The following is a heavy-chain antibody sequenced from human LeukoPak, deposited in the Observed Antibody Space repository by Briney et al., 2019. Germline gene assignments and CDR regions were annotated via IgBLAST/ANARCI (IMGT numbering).Heavy chain of an antibody. V-gene: IGHV5-51*01. J-gene: IGHJ3*02. CDR1: GYSFTSYW. D-gene: IGHD2-8*01. CDR3: ARGYCTNGVCPGAFDI. Sequence: GESLKISCKGSGYSFTSYWIGWVRPMPGKGLEWMGIIYPGDSDTRYSPSFQGQVTISADKSISTAYLQWSSLKASDTAMYYCARGYCTNGVCPGAFDIWGQGTMVTVSS. CDR2: IYPGDSDT.